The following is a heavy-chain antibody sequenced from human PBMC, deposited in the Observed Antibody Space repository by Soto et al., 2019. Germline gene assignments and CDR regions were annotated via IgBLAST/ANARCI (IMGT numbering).Heavy chain of an antibody. J-gene: IGHJ3*02. CDR2: ISSSSSTI. CDR3: ARDALYYDILTGYYNAFDI. CDR1: GCTFSSYS. Sequence: GGSLRLSCAASGCTFSSYSMHWVRQAPGKGLEWVSYISSSSSTIYYADSVKGRFTISRDNAKNSLYLQMNSLRAEDTAVYYCARDALYYDILTGYYNAFDIWGQGTMVTVSS. D-gene: IGHD3-9*01. V-gene: IGHV3-48*01.